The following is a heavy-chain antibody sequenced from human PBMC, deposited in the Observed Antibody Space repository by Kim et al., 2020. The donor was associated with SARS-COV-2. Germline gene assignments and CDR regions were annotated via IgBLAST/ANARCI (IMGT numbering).Heavy chain of an antibody. D-gene: IGHD5-18*01. CDR2: ISYDGSNK. J-gene: IGHJ6*02. CDR1: GFTFSSYA. V-gene: IGHV3-30-3*01. Sequence: GGSLRLSCAASGFTFSSYAMHWVRQAPGKGLEWVAVISYDGSNKYYADSVKGRFTISRDNSKNTLYLQMNSLRAEDTAVYYCARTKTSYSCADVWGQGTTVTVSS. CDR3: ARTKTSYSCADV.